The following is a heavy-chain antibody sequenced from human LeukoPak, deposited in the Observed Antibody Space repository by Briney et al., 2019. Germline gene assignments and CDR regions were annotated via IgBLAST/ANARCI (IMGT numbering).Heavy chain of an antibody. Sequence: GGSLRLSCAASGFTFSSYAMSWVRQAPGKGLEWVSSISSSGGTTYYADSVKGRFTISRDNSKNTLYLQMNSLRAEDTAVYYRAKDRPTWPIDYWGQGTLVTVSS. D-gene: IGHD5-12*01. V-gene: IGHV3-23*01. CDR1: GFTFSSYA. J-gene: IGHJ4*02. CDR3: AKDRPTWPIDY. CDR2: ISSSGGTT.